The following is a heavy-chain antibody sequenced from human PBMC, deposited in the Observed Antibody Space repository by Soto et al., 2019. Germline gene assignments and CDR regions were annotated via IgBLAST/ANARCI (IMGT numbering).Heavy chain of an antibody. Sequence: HPGGSLRLSCAASGFTFTDYALSWVRQAPGKGLEWVSKITGSGRSTYYADSVKGRFTISRDNSQNTLYLQMNSLRAEDTAVYYCAKPSGLATAGSAFDYWGRGTLVTVSS. CDR1: GFTFTDYA. J-gene: IGHJ4*02. CDR3: AKPSGLATAGSAFDY. V-gene: IGHV3-23*01. CDR2: ITGSGRST. D-gene: IGHD6-13*01.